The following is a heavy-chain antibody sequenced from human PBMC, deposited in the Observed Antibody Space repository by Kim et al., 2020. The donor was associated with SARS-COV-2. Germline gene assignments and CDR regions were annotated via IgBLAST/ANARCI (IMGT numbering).Heavy chain of an antibody. D-gene: IGHD6-19*01. Sequence: GGSLRLSCTASGFTFGDYAMSWVRQAPGKGLEWVGFIRSKAYGGTTEYAASVKGRFTISRDDSKSIAYLQMNSLKTEDTAVYYCTRAKPISLWSSGWYEEYYFDYWGQGTLVTVSS. CDR3: TRAKPISLWSSGWYEEYYFDY. V-gene: IGHV3-49*04. J-gene: IGHJ4*02. CDR2: IRSKAYGGTT. CDR1: GFTFGDYA.